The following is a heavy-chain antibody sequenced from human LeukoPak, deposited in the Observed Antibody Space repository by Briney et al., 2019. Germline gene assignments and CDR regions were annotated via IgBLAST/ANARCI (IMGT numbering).Heavy chain of an antibody. Sequence: SETLSFTCSVSGGYISSYYWSWIRQPAGKGLEWIGRIYTSGSTSGSTSYNPSLKSRVTMSVDTSKNQFSLKLISVTAADTAVYYCAREYYDFWSGYYTNVYYFDYWGQGTLVTVSS. J-gene: IGHJ4*02. CDR3: AREYYDFWSGYYTNVYYFDY. CDR2: IYTSGSTSGST. CDR1: GGYISSYY. V-gene: IGHV4-4*07. D-gene: IGHD3-3*01.